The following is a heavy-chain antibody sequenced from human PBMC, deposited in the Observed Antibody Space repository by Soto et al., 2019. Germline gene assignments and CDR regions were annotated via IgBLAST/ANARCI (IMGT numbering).Heavy chain of an antibody. D-gene: IGHD6-13*01. CDR2: IYYSGST. V-gene: IGHV4-59*01. J-gene: IGHJ1*01. CDR1: GGSISSYY. Sequence: SETLSLTCTVSGGSISSYYWSWIRQPPGEGLEWIGYIYYSGSTNYNPSLKSRVTISVDTSKNQFSLKLSSVTAADTAVYYCARSHGYRSSWYWFQHWGQGNLVTVSS. CDR3: ARSHGYRSSWYWFQH.